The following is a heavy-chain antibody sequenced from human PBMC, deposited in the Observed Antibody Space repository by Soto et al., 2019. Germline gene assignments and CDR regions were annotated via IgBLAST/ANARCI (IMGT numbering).Heavy chain of an antibody. V-gene: IGHV1-18*01. CDR3: AGGLYYYGSGSYYSNYYYYGMDV. J-gene: IGHJ6*02. D-gene: IGHD3-10*01. Sequence: QVQLVQSGAEVKQPGASVKVSCKASGYTFTSYGISWVRQAPGQGLEWMGWISAYNGNTNYAQKLQGRVTMTTDTSTSTAYMELRSLRSDDTAVYYCAGGLYYYGSGSYYSNYYYYGMDVWGQGTTVTVSS. CDR2: ISAYNGNT. CDR1: GYTFTSYG.